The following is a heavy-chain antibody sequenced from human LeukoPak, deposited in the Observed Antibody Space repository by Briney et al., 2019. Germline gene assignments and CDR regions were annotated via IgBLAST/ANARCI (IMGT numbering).Heavy chain of an antibody. CDR3: AKCGIEVGTATAVSSYYYGVDV. CDR1: GFTFSSYA. Sequence: GGSLRLSCAASGFTFSSYAMSWVRQAPGKGLEWVSGITGSGGDTFYADSVKGRFTISRDNSKNTLNLQMNSLKAEDTAVYYCAKCGIEVGTATAVSSYYYGVDVWGQGTTVTVS. D-gene: IGHD2-21*02. J-gene: IGHJ6*02. CDR2: ITGSGGDT. V-gene: IGHV3-23*01.